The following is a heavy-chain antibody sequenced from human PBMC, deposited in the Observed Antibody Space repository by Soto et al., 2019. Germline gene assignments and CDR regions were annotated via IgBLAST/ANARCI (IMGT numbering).Heavy chain of an antibody. CDR2: IYYSGST. D-gene: IGHD3-10*01. CDR1: GGSISSSSYY. J-gene: IGHJ3*02. Sequence: PSETLSLTCTVSGGSISSSSYYWGWIRQPPGKGLEWIGSIYYSGSTYYNPSLKSRVTISVDTSKNQFSLKLSSVTAADTAVYYCARQEITMVRGVIIFAFNIWGQGTMVTVSS. V-gene: IGHV4-39*01. CDR3: ARQEITMVRGVIIFAFNI.